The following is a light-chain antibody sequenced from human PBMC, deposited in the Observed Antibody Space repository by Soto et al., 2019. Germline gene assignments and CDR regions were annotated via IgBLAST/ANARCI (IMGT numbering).Light chain of an antibody. J-gene: IGKJ5*01. V-gene: IGKV3-15*01. Sequence: ELVMTQSPATLSVSPGARATLSCRASQSVSSNLAWYQQKPGQAPRLLIYGASTRATGIPARFSGIVSGTEFTLTISGLQSEDFAVYDGQQYKNWPPITFSQGTRLEIK. CDR2: GAS. CDR1: QSVSSN. CDR3: QQYKNWPPIT.